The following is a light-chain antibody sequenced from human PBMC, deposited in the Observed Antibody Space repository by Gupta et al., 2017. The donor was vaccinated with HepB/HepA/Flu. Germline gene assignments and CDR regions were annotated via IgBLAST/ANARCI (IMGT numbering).Light chain of an antibody. Sequence: ILLPQSPATLSLSPGERATLSCRASQSVSSYLAWYQQKPGQAPRLLIYDASNRATGIPARFSGSGSETDFTLTISSLEPEDFAVYYCQQRSNWPLTFGGGTKVEIK. CDR3: QQRSNWPLT. V-gene: IGKV3-11*01. CDR2: DAS. J-gene: IGKJ4*01. CDR1: QSVSSY.